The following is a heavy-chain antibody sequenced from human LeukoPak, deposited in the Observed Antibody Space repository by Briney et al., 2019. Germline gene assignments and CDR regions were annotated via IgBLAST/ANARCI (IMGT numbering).Heavy chain of an antibody. D-gene: IGHD6-6*01. V-gene: IGHV4-34*01. J-gene: IGHJ4*02. Sequence: PSETLSLTCAVYGGSFSGYYWSWIRQPPWKGLEWIGEINHSGSTNYNPSLKSRVTISVDTSKNQFSLKLSSVTAADTAVYYCASAREHSSSSGRAYYFDYWGQGTLVTVSS. CDR2: INHSGST. CDR3: ASAREHSSSSGRAYYFDY. CDR1: GGSFSGYY.